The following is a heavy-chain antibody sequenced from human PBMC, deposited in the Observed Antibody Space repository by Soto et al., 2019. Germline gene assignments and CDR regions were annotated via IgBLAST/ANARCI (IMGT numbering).Heavy chain of an antibody. D-gene: IGHD5-18*01. CDR3: AKSLDTAMAPHLDY. V-gene: IGHV3-23*01. Sequence: GGSLRLSCAASGFTLSNYAMNWVRQAPGKGLEWVSVISDSGGTTYYADSVKGRFTISRDSSKNTLYLQMDSLGAEDTAVYYCAKSLDTAMAPHLDYWGQGTLVTVSS. J-gene: IGHJ4*02. CDR1: GFTLSNYA. CDR2: ISDSGGTT.